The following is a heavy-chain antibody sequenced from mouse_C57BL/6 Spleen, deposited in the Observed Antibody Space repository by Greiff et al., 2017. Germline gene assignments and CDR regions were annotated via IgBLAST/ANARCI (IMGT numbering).Heavy chain of an antibody. D-gene: IGHD4-1*01. Sequence: VQLQQSGPELVKPGASVKISCKASGYAFSSSWMNWVKQRPGKGLEWIGRIYPGDGDTNYNGKFKGKATLTADNSSSTAYMQLSILTSEDSAVYFCARTGTSLLAMDYWGQGTSVTVSS. V-gene: IGHV1-82*01. CDR2: IYPGDGDT. J-gene: IGHJ4*01. CDR1: GYAFSSSW. CDR3: ARTGTSLLAMDY.